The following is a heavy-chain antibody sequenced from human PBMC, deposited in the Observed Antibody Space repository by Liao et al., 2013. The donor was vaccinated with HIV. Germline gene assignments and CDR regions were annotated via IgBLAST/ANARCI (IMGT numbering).Heavy chain of an antibody. D-gene: IGHD6-19*01. CDR3: AKVRQWLASGGEAFDI. J-gene: IGHJ3*02. Sequence: QVQQQQWGARLLKPSETLSLTCDVDGESFSDHRWSWVRQPPGKVMEWIGEINQSGSTDYNPSLKRRVTISGDISLRLTSVSAADTAVYYCAKVRQWLASGGEAFDIWGPRGQWSSSLQ. CDR2: INQSGST. V-gene: IGHV4-34*02. CDR1: GESFSDHR.